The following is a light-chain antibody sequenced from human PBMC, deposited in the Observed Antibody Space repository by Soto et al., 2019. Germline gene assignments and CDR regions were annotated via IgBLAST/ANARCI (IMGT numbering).Light chain of an antibody. J-gene: IGKJ5*01. CDR2: DSS. V-gene: IGKV3-11*01. CDR3: QHRSNWPPIT. Sequence: EIVLIQSPATLSLSPGERATLSCRASQSVSIYLAWYQQKPAQAPRLLIYDSSNRAAGIPARFSARGSGTDFTLFISNLEPEDSAVYYCQHRSNWPPITFGQGTRLEIK. CDR1: QSVSIY.